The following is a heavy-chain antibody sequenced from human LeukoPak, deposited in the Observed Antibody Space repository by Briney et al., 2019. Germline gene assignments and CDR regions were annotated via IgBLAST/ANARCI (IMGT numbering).Heavy chain of an antibody. J-gene: IGHJ4*02. Sequence: SETLSLTCTVSGGSISSSSYYWGWIRQPPGKGLEWIGSIYYSGSTYYNPSLKSRVTISVDTSKNQFSLKLSSVTAADTAVYYCARQGLPKLVGIDYWGQGTLVTVSS. CDR3: ARQGLPKLVGIDY. CDR2: IYYSGST. D-gene: IGHD6-6*01. V-gene: IGHV4-39*01. CDR1: GGSISSSSYY.